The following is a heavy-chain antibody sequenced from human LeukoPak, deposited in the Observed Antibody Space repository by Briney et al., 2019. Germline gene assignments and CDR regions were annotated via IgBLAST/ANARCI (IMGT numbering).Heavy chain of an antibody. J-gene: IGHJ4*02. CDR2: IKEDGSAQ. CDR3: AADSGGSRY. V-gene: IGHV3-7*01. D-gene: IGHD2-15*01. Sequence: AGGSLRLSCAASGFTFSSSWMSWVRQAPGKGLEWVANIKEDGSAQYYVDSVKGRFTISRDNTKNSLYLQMNSLRAEDTAMYYCAADSGGSRYWGQGTLATVSS. CDR1: GFTFSSSW.